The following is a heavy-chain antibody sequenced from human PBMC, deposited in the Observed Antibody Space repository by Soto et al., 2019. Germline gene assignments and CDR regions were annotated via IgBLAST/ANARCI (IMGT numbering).Heavy chain of an antibody. CDR2: IISIFGPA. V-gene: IGHV1-69*01. J-gene: IGHJ4*02. CDR1: GGTLHNHA. Sequence: QVQLVQSGAEVKEPGSSVKVSCKASGGTLHNHAVTWVRQAPGQGLEWMGGIISIFGPANYAQNFQGRVTITADESTNTAYMELNNLISQDTAVYYCARLMGYCRTSSCRYYFDYWGQGNLVTVSS. D-gene: IGHD2-2*01. CDR3: ARLMGYCRTSSCRYYFDY.